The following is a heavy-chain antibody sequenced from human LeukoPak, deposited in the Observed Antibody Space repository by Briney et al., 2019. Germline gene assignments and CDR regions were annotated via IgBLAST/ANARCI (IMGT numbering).Heavy chain of an antibody. V-gene: IGHV4-39*01. CDR1: GCSFSSSSLN. CDR2: GYHSWTT. Sequence: KPSEAQTLPRTVSGCSFSSSSLNLGRIPPAPGEGLEWVGSGYHSWTTYYNPSLESRVSIFIDTSKNQFSLKLSSVTAADTAVYYCARGSRDGYNTFDYWGQGTLVTVSS. CDR3: ARGSRDGYNTFDY. J-gene: IGHJ4*02. D-gene: IGHD5-24*01.